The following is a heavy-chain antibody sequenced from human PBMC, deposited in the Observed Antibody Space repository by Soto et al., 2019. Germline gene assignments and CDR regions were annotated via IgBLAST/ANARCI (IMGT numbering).Heavy chain of an antibody. CDR3: ARGSHHYDSLTGYYQYYFDY. V-gene: IGHV1-69*06. Sequence: GASVKVSCKASGGTFSSYAISWVRQAPGQGLEWMGGIIPIFGTANYAQKFQGRVTITADKSTSTAYMELSSLRSEDTAVYYCARGSHHYDSLTGYYQYYFDYWGQGTLVTVSS. CDR2: IIPIFGTA. D-gene: IGHD3-9*01. CDR1: GGTFSSYA. J-gene: IGHJ4*02.